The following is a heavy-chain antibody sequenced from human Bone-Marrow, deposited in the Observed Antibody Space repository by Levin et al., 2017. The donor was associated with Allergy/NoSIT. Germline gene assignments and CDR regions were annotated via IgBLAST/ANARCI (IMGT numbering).Heavy chain of an antibody. D-gene: IGHD4-23*01. V-gene: IGHV3-11*01. Sequence: GGSLRLSCTASEFRMGDYYMSWIRQAPGRGLEWLSYISSTGTSVYYVDSVKGRFTISRDNDKNLLYLQMSSLRVEDTAVYYCARDLSVVTPNNYYYYGMDIWGQGTTVNVSS. CDR2: ISSTGTSV. J-gene: IGHJ6*02. CDR1: EFRMGDYY. CDR3: ARDLSVVTPNNYYYYGMDI.